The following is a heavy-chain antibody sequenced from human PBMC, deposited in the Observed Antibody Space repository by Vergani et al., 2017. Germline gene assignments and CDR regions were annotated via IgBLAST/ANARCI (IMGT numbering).Heavy chain of an antibody. D-gene: IGHD6-19*01. CDR1: GASVSGYY. V-gene: IGHV4-59*02. CDR3: ARGRGYSSGWSICNYYYGMDV. Sequence: QVQLQESGPGLVKPSETLSLTCVVSGASVSGYYRSWIRPPPGKGLEWVGFIDSSGSTNYNPPLKTRVTISVDTSKYQFSLKLSSVTAADTAVYYCARGRGYSSGWSICNYYYGMDVWGQGTTVTVSS. CDR2: IDSSGST. J-gene: IGHJ6*02.